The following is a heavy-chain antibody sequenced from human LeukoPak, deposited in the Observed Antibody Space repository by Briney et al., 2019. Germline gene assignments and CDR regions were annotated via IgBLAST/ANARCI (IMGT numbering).Heavy chain of an antibody. CDR3: ARAMRSGYDY. D-gene: IGHD5-12*01. Sequence: PGGSLRLSCAASGFTFSSYGMNWVRQAPGKRLEWVSYISSSSDSIYYADSVKGRFTIPRDNAENSLYLQMNSLRDEDTAVYYCARAMRSGYDYWGQGTLVTVSS. J-gene: IGHJ4*02. CDR2: ISSSSDSI. V-gene: IGHV3-48*02. CDR1: GFTFSSYG.